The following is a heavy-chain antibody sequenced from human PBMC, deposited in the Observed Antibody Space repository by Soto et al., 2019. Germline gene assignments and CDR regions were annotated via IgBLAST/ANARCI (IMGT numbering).Heavy chain of an antibody. CDR3: ARVRMYYSSSQAAYYLDY. J-gene: IGHJ4*02. CDR2: ISSSGTYI. CDR1: GFTFSDYA. V-gene: IGHV3-21*01. Sequence: VQLVESGGGVVQPGRSLRLSCAASGFTFSDYAMNWVRQSPGKGLEWVSSISSSGTYIYYADSLKGRFTISRDNAKNSVDLQMNSLRADDTAVYYCARVRMYYSSSQAAYYLDYWGQGVLVTVSS. D-gene: IGHD6-13*01.